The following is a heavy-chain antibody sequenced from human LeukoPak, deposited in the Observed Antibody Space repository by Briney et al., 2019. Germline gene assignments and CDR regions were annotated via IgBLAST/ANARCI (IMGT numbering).Heavy chain of an antibody. Sequence: SGPTLVKPTQTLTLTCTFSGFSLSTSGMCVSWIRQPPGKALEWLARIDWDDDKYYSTSLKTRLTISKDTSKNQVVHTMTNMDPVDTATYYCARSTYDFWSGIPPDYYFDYWGQGTLVTVSS. CDR2: IDWDDDK. CDR3: ARSTYDFWSGIPPDYYFDY. J-gene: IGHJ4*02. D-gene: IGHD3-3*01. CDR1: GFSLSTSGMC. V-gene: IGHV2-70*11.